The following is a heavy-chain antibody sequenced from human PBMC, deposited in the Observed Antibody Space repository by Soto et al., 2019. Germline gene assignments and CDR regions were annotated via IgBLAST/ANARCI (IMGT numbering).Heavy chain of an antibody. J-gene: IGHJ3*02. V-gene: IGHV3-7*01. CDR3: ARDLNYGVSTVYYDVFDT. D-gene: IGHD4-17*01. CDR2: MKGDGSKE. Sequence: VQLVESGGGLVQPGGSLRLSWLASGFTFSTSWMTWVRQAPGKGLEWVANMKGDGSKENYVDSVKGRFTISRDNAKNSLFLQMNSLRDEDTALYYCARDLNYGVSTVYYDVFDTWGQGTMVTVSP. CDR1: GFTFSTSW.